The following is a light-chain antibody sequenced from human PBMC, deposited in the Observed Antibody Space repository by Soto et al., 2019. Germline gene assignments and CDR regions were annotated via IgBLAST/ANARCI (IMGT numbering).Light chain of an antibody. V-gene: IGKV3-20*01. J-gene: IGKJ4*01. Sequence: EIVLTQSPGTLSLSPGERATLSCRASQSLNDNYIAWYQQKSGQAPILLISGVSSRATGVPDRFSGSGSGSDFTLTISRLEDDDFAVYFCQQFGGFLSFGGGTRVEIK. CDR3: QQFGGFLS. CDR1: QSLNDNY. CDR2: GVS.